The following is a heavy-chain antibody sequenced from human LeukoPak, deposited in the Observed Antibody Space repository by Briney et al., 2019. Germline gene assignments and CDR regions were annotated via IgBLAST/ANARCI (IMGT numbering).Heavy chain of an antibody. Sequence: NSSETLSLTCTVSSGSISSYYWSWIRQPPGKGLEWIGYIYYSGSTNYNPSLKSRVTISVDTSKNQFSLKLSSVTAADTAVYYCARSRRRWLQPIDYWGQGTLVTVSS. D-gene: IGHD5-24*01. J-gene: IGHJ4*02. CDR3: ARSRRRWLQPIDY. V-gene: IGHV4-59*01. CDR1: SGSISSYY. CDR2: IYYSGST.